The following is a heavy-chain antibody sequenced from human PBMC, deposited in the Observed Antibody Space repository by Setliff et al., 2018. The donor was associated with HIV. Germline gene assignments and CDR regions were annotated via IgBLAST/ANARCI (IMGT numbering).Heavy chain of an antibody. CDR1: GFTFSSYE. J-gene: IGHJ4*02. Sequence: GGSLRLSCAASGFTFSSYEVNWVRQAPGKGLEWVSYISSSGSTIYYADSVKGRFTISRDNAKNSLYLQMNSLRAEDTAVYYCATLGGAVYFDYWGRGTLVTVSS. CDR3: ATLGGAVYFDY. D-gene: IGHD1-26*01. CDR2: ISSSGSTI. V-gene: IGHV3-48*03.